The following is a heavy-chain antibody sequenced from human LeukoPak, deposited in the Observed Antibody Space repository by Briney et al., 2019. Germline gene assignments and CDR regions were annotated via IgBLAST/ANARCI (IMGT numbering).Heavy chain of an antibody. J-gene: IGHJ4*02. CDR1: GFTFSNAW. CDR2: IKARTDGGTI. Sequence: GGSLRLSCAAAGFTFSNAWMRWVRQAAGGGEEWGGVIKARTDGGTIDYAAPVKGRFTISGDDSKNTLYLQMNSLKFEDTAVYYCTTITYYDFWSGYSNFDYWGQGTLVTVSS. V-gene: IGHV3-15*01. CDR3: TTITYYDFWSGYSNFDY. D-gene: IGHD3-3*01.